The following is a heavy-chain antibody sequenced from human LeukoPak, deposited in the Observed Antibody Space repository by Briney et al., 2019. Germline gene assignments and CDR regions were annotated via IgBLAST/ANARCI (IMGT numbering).Heavy chain of an antibody. CDR2: ISWNSGSI. J-gene: IGHJ4*02. V-gene: IGHV3-9*01. D-gene: IGHD1-26*01. CDR1: GFTFDDYA. Sequence: GGSLRLSCAASGFTFDDYAMHWVRQAPGKGLEWVSGISWNSGSIGYADSVKGRFTISRDNAKNSLYLQMNSLRAEDTALYYCAKDMGMRTLVGATYFDYWGQGTLVTVSS. CDR3: AKDMGMRTLVGATYFDY.